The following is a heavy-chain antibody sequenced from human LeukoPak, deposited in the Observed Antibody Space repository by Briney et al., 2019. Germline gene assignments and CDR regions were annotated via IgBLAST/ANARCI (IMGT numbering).Heavy chain of an antibody. CDR3: ARVPGYCSSTSCYAFFDP. V-gene: IGHV1-2*02. D-gene: IGHD2-2*01. CDR2: INPNSGGT. CDR1: GYTFTGYY. Sequence: ASVKVSCKASGYTFTGYYMHWVRQAPGQGLEWMGWINPNSGGTNYAQKFQGRVTMTRDTSISTAYMELSRLRSDDTAVYYCARVPGYCSSTSCYAFFDPWGQGTLVTVSS. J-gene: IGHJ5*02.